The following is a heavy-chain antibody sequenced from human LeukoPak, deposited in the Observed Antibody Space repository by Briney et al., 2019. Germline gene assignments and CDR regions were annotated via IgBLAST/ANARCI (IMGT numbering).Heavy chain of an antibody. CDR2: INPNSGGT. J-gene: IGHJ4*02. Sequence: ASVKVSCXASGYTFTGYYMHWVRQAPGQGLEWMGRINPNSGGTNYAQKFQGRVTMTRDTSISTAYMELSRLRSDDTAVYYCARATIFGVVILNWGQGTLVTVSS. V-gene: IGHV1-2*06. D-gene: IGHD3-3*01. CDR3: ARATIFGVVILN. CDR1: GYTFTGYY.